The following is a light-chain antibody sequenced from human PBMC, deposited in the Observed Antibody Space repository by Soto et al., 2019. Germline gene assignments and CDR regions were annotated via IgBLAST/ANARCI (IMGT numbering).Light chain of an antibody. CDR3: CSYAGSYTFV. Sequence: QSALTQPPSASGSPGQSVTISCTGTKNDIGVYDFVSWYQHHPGKAPRLIIYEVVQRPSGVPDRFSGSKSGNTASLTVSGLQAADEADYYCCSYAGSYTFVFGGGTKLTVL. CDR1: KNDIGVYDF. V-gene: IGLV2-8*01. CDR2: EVV. J-gene: IGLJ2*01.